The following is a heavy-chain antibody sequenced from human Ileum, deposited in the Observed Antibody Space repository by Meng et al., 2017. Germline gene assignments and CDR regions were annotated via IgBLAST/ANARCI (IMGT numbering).Heavy chain of an antibody. D-gene: IGHD3-10*01. CDR3: ARERRHYYGSGSFDY. CDR2: ISYRGGA. V-gene: IGHV4-59*11. J-gene: IGHJ4*02. Sequence: QVQLQESGPGLVKPSETLALTCTVSGASISSHYWTWIRQPPGKVLEYIGYISYRGGASYNPSLRSRVTMSVDTSKNQFSLKLTSVTAADTAVYYCARERRHYYGSGSFDYWGQGILVTVSS. CDR1: GASISSHY.